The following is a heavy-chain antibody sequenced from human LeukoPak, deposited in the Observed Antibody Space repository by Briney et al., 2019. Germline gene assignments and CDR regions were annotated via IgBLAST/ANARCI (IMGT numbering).Heavy chain of an antibody. Sequence: SETLSLTCIVSGGSVSRYSWNWIRQTPGKGLEWIGYISKSGDTNYNPSLKSRVTISVDMSKNQFSLRLNSVTAEDTAVYYCARLVDNEYFYWYFDLWGRGTLVTVCS. J-gene: IGHJ2*01. CDR3: ARLVDNEYFYWYFDL. V-gene: IGHV4-4*09. CDR2: ISKSGDT. D-gene: IGHD3-9*01. CDR1: GGSVSRYS.